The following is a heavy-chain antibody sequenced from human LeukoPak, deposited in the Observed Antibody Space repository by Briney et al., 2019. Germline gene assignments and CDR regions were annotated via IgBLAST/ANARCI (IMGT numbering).Heavy chain of an antibody. J-gene: IGHJ3*02. D-gene: IGHD4-17*01. CDR2: INHSGST. CDR1: GGSFSGYY. CDR3: ASDYGDYVGAFDI. Sequence: SETLSLTCAVYGGSFSGYYWSWIRQPPGKGLEWIGEINHSGSTNYNPSLKSRVTISVDTSMNQFSLKLSSVTAADTAVYYCASDYGDYVGAFDIWGQGTMVTVSS. V-gene: IGHV4-34*01.